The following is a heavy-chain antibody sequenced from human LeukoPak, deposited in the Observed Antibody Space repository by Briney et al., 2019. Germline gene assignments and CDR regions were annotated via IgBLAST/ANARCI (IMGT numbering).Heavy chain of an antibody. V-gene: IGHV3-30*02. CDR1: GLTFSSFG. CDR3: AKESLLKYSDWSPPLDS. D-gene: IGHD3-9*01. J-gene: IGHJ4*02. CDR2: IRYDGNKK. Sequence: GGSLRLSCAASGLTFSSFGMHWVRQAPGKGLEWVTFIRYDGNKKYYADSVKGRFMISRGNSKNTLYLQMNSLRTEDTALYYCAKESLLKYSDWSPPLDSWGQGTLVTVSS.